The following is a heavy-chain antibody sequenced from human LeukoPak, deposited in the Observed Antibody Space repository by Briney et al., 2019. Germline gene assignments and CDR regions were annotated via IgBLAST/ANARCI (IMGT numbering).Heavy chain of an antibody. D-gene: IGHD1-26*01. V-gene: IGHV3-48*03. CDR1: GFTFSSYE. CDR3: ATDPGGSYSSAPDPLSGY. Sequence: PGGSLRLSCAASGFTFSSYEMNWVRQAPGKGLEGVSYISSSGGTIYYADSVKGRFTISRDNAKNSLYLQMNSLRAEDTAVYYCATDPGGSYSSAPDPLSGYWGQGTLVTVSS. J-gene: IGHJ4*02. CDR2: ISSSGGTI.